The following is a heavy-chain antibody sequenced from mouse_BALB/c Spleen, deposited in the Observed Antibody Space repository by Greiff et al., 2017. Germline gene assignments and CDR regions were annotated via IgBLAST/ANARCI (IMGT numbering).Heavy chain of an antibody. CDR3: TPLSYYFDY. Sequence: EVMLVESGGGLVQPGGSMKLSCVASGFTFSNYWMNWVRQSPEKGLEWVAEIRLKSNNYATHYAESVKGRFTISRDDSKSSVYLQMNNLRAEDTGIYYCTPLSYYFDYWGQGTTLTVSS. CDR1: GFTFSNYW. D-gene: IGHD6-1*01. J-gene: IGHJ2*01. CDR2: IRLKSNNYAT. V-gene: IGHV6-6*02.